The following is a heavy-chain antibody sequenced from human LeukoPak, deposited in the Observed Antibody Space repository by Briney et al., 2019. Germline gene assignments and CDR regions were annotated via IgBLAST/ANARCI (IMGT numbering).Heavy chain of an antibody. CDR2: IIPIFGTA. Sequence: ASVKVSCKASGGTFSSYAISWVRQAPGQGLEWMGGIIPIFGTANYAQKFRGRVTITPDESTSTAYMELSSLRSEDTAVYYCAKADSSSNEFDYWGQGTLVTVSS. D-gene: IGHD6-13*01. CDR1: GGTFSSYA. CDR3: AKADSSSNEFDY. J-gene: IGHJ4*02. V-gene: IGHV1-69*13.